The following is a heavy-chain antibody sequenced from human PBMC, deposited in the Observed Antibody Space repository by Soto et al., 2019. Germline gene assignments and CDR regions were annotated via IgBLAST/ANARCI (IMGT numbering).Heavy chain of an antibody. CDR2: IKPSGGST. V-gene: IGHV1-46*01. CDR1: GYPFTNFY. CDR3: ARADYYGSSGYHLDY. J-gene: IGHJ4*02. Sequence: QVQVAQSGAEVKRPGASVKVSCWASGYPFTNFYIHWVRQSPGQGLGWMGIIKPSGGSTAYAQKFLGRVTMTRDTSTSTVYMEVSSLRSEDTAVYYCARADYYGSSGYHLDYWGQGTLVTVSS. D-gene: IGHD3-22*01.